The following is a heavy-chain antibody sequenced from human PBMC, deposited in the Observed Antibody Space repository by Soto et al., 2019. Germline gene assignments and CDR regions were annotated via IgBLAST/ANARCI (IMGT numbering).Heavy chain of an antibody. CDR1: GFTFSSYA. CDR2: ISGSGGST. J-gene: IGHJ6*02. V-gene: IGHV3-23*01. Sequence: AGSLRLSCAASGFTFSSYAMSCVRQAPGKWLEWVSAISGSGGSTYYADSVKGRFTISRDNSKNTLYLQMNSLRAEDTAVYYCAKEGAGPQYYYYYGMDVWGQGTTVTVSS. CDR3: AKEGAGPQYYYYYGMDV.